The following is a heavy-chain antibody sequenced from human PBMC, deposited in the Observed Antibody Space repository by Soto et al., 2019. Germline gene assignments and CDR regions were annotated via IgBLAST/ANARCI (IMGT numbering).Heavy chain of an antibody. CDR1: GFTFSNYA. V-gene: IGHV3-23*01. Sequence: GGSLRLSCAASGFTFSNYAMNWVRQAPGKGLEWVSAISGNGDITYYVDSVKGRFTISRDNSKNTLFLQMSSLRADDTAVYFCAKPEIHLSWGNGPDYWGQGTLVTVS. J-gene: IGHJ4*02. D-gene: IGHD1-26*01. CDR2: ISGNGDIT. CDR3: AKPEIHLSWGNGPDY.